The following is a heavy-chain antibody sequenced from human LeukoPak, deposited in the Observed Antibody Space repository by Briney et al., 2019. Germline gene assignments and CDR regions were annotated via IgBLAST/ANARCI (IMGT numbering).Heavy chain of an antibody. J-gene: IGHJ4*02. V-gene: IGHV4-59*01. D-gene: IGHD2-21*01. CDR1: GGSISSYY. CDR3: AAGGIAPVY. CDR2: IYYSGST. Sequence: SETLSLTCIVSGGSISSYYWSWIRQPPGKGLEWIGYIYYSGSTNYNPSLKSRVAISVDTSNNHFSLKLTSVTAADTAVYYCAAGGIAPVYWGQGTLVTVSS.